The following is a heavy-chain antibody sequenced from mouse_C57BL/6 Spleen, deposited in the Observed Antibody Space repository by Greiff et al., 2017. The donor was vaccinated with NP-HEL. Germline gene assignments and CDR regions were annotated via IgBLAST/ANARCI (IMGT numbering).Heavy chain of an antibody. CDR3: ADDYEAYAMDY. V-gene: IGHV1-64*01. J-gene: IGHJ4*01. D-gene: IGHD2-4*01. CDR1: GYTFTSYW. CDR2: IHPNSGST. Sequence: VQLQQSGAELVKPGASVKLSCKASGYTFTSYWMHWVKQRPGQGLEWIGMIHPNSGSTNYNEKFKSKATLTVDKSSSTAYMQLSSLTSEDSAVYYCADDYEAYAMDYWGQGTSDTVSS.